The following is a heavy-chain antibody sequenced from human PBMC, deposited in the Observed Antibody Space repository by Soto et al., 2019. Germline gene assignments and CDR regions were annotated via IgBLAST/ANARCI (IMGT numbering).Heavy chain of an antibody. CDR3: ARVPKRNSYYQLLTPGDWFDP. Sequence: AASVKVSCKASGYTFTSYDINWVRQATGQGLEWMGWMNPNSGNTGYAQKFQGRVTMTRNTSISTAYMELSSLRSEDTAVYYCARVPKRNSYYQLLTPGDWFDPWGQGTLVTVSS. CDR2: MNPNSGNT. CDR1: GYTFTSYD. D-gene: IGHD2-2*01. V-gene: IGHV1-8*01. J-gene: IGHJ5*02.